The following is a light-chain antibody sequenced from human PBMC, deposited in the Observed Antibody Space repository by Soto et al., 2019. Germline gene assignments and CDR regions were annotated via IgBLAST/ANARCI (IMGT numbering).Light chain of an antibody. V-gene: IGKV1-5*01. CDR3: QQYHSYWT. CDR1: QNIRSR. CDR2: DAS. J-gene: IGKJ1*01. Sequence: DFQMTQSPSTLSASVGDRVTITCRASQNIRSRLAWFQQKPGKAPKLLIYDASSLESGVPQRFSGSGSGTESTVTISSLQTDDFSTYYWQQYHSYWTFGQGTKVE.